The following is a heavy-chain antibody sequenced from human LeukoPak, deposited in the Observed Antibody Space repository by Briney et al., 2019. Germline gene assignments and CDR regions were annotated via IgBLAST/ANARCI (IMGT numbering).Heavy chain of an antibody. CDR1: GFTFSSYA. CDR3: AKGGEVEMATITAYYYYYYMDV. D-gene: IGHD5-24*01. J-gene: IGHJ6*03. Sequence: GGSLRLSCAASGFTFSSYAMSWVRQAPGKGLEWVSAISGSGGSTYFADSVKGRFIISRDNSKNTLYLQMNSLRAEDTAVYYCAKGGEVEMATITAYYYYYYMDVWGKGTTVTVSS. CDR2: ISGSGGST. V-gene: IGHV3-23*01.